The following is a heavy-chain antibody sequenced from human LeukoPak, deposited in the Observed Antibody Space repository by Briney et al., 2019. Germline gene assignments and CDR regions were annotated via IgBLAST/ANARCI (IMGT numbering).Heavy chain of an antibody. CDR2: TYSGGST. D-gene: IGHD3-3*01. V-gene: IGHV3-66*01. Sequence: PGGSLILSCAASGFSVTTSYMSWVRQAPGKGLEWVSVTYSGGSTSHADSVKGRFTVSRDDSKNMVYLQMNSMRHDDTAVYYCARTYYDYRVGTNYFDYWGQGTLVTVSS. J-gene: IGHJ4*02. CDR3: ARTYYDYRVGTNYFDY. CDR1: GFSVTTSY.